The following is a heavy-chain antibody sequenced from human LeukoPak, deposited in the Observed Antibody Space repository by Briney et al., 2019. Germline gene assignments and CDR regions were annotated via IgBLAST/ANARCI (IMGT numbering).Heavy chain of an antibody. CDR1: GYPFSAHF. D-gene: IGHD3-10*01. Sequence: GASVKVSCKASGYPFSAHFLNWVRQAPGQGLEWMGNIDTTTGNPRYAQDFTGRFAFSLDTSVSTAYLQITSLKADDTAAYYCVRGTPTPGMDYWGQGTQVTVSS. V-gene: IGHV7-4-1*02. CDR3: VRGTPTPGMDY. CDR2: IDTTTGNP. J-gene: IGHJ4*02.